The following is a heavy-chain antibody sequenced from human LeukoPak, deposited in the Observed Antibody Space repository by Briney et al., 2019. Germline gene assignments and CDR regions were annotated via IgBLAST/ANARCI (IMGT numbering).Heavy chain of an antibody. Sequence: PGGSLRLSCAVSGFTFTDTYMTWLRQAPGKGLESLSYISPSGTDISYADSVKGRFTISRDNAKNSLYLQMNSLRAEDTAVYYCAKDEIPQQLVRLYGWFDPWGQGTLVTVSS. CDR1: GFTFTDTY. D-gene: IGHD6-13*01. CDR3: AKDEIPQQLVRLYGWFDP. J-gene: IGHJ5*02. CDR2: ISPSGTDI. V-gene: IGHV3-11*01.